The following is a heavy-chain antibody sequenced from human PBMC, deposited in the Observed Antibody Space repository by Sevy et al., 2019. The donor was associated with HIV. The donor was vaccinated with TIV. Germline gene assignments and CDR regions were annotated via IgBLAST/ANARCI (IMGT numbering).Heavy chain of an antibody. CDR2: ISAYSGDT. Sequence: ASVKVSCKTFGYTFKTYGISWVRQAPGQGLEWMGWISAYSGDTNFAQKFQGRVTMTTDTSTSTAYMELSSLRSDDTAVYFCVRDKPQGVVIIPGSMWGGVDYWGQGTMVTVSS. CDR1: GYTFKTYG. J-gene: IGHJ4*02. V-gene: IGHV1-18*01. D-gene: IGHD2-2*01. CDR3: VRDKPQGVVIIPGSMWGGVDY.